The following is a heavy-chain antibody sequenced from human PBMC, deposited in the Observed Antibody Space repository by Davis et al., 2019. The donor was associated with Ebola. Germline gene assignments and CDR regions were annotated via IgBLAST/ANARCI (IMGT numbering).Heavy chain of an antibody. J-gene: IGHJ6*02. Sequence: AASVKVSCKASGYTFTSYGISWVRQAPGQGLEWMGWISAYNGNTNYAQKLQGRVTMTTDTSTSTAYMELRSLRSDDTAVYSCARVNYGGNSAYYYYYGMDVWGQGTTVTVSS. D-gene: IGHD4-23*01. V-gene: IGHV1-18*01. CDR2: ISAYNGNT. CDR1: GYTFTSYG. CDR3: ARVNYGGNSAYYYYYGMDV.